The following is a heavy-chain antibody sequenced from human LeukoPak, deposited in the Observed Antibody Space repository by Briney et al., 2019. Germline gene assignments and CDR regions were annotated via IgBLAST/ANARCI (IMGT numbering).Heavy chain of an antibody. CDR3: ARFRVGDCVWGSYRYEVGAFDI. Sequence: ASETLSLTCTVSGGSISSSSYYWGWIRQPPGKGLEWIGSIYYSGSTYYNPSLKSRVTISVDTSKNQFSLKLSSVTAADTAVYYCARFRVGDCVWGSYRYEVGAFDIWGQGTMVTVSS. J-gene: IGHJ3*02. CDR1: GGSISSSSYY. D-gene: IGHD3-16*02. CDR2: IYYSGST. V-gene: IGHV4-39*01.